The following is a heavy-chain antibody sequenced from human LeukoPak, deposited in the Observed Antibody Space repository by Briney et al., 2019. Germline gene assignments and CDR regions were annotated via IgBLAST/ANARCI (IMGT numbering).Heavy chain of an antibody. Sequence: PGGSLRLSCAASGFTFSTYWVSWVRQAPGKGLEWVANIHPDGNEKYHVDFVEGRFTISRDNTENSLYLQMNSLRPEDTAVYYCARGDDFSGDHWGQGTLVTVSS. D-gene: IGHD2-21*02. CDR1: GFTFSTYW. CDR3: ARGDDFSGDH. V-gene: IGHV3-7*04. J-gene: IGHJ4*02. CDR2: IHPDGNEK.